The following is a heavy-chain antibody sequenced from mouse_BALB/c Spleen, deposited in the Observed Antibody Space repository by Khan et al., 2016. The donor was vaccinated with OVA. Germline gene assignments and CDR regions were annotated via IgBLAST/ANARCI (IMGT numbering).Heavy chain of an antibody. J-gene: IGHJ4*01. CDR2: INPNNGGT. Sequence: EVQLQQSGPELVKPGASVKISCKTSGYTFPEYTVHWVKQSLGKSLDWFGVINPNNGGTAYNQKFKGKATLTVDTSSSTAYMEFRSLTSEDSAVYCCARDARRYWGQGTSVTVAS. CDR3: ARDARRY. CDR1: GYTFPEYT. V-gene: IGHV1-18*01.